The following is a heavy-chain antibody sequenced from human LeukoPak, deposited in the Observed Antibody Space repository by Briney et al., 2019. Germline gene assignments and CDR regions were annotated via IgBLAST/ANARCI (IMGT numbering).Heavy chain of an antibody. CDR2: IWYDGSNK. D-gene: IGHD5-18*01. CDR3: AKDERYSYGLGGY. CDR1: GFTFSSYG. V-gene: IGHV3-30*02. Sequence: GGSLRLSCAASGFTFSSYGMHWVRQAPGKGLEWVAFIWYDGSNKYYADSVKGRFTISRDNSKNTLYLQMNSLRAEDTAVYYCAKDERYSYGLGGYWGQGTLVTVSS. J-gene: IGHJ4*02.